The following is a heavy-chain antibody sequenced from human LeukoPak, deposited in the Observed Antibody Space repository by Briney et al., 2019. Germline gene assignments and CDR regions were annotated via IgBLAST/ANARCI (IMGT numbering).Heavy chain of an antibody. CDR3: AKVPIAVAGIIDF. Sequence: GGSLRLSCAASGFTFSSYGMHWVRQAPGKGLEWVAFIRYDGSNKYYADSVKGRFTISRDNSKNTLYLQIHSLRAEDTAVYYCAKVPIAVAGIIDFWGQGTLVTVSS. CDR2: IRYDGSNK. V-gene: IGHV3-30*02. J-gene: IGHJ4*02. D-gene: IGHD6-19*01. CDR1: GFTFSSYG.